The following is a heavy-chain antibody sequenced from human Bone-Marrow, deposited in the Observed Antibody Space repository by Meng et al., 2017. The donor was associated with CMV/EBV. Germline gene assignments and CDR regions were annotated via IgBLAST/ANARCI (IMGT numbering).Heavy chain of an antibody. D-gene: IGHD3-10*01. CDR1: GGSISSYY. CDR3: ARAMVRGVQRYFDY. J-gene: IGHJ4*02. Sequence: QVQRQESGPGLVKPSETLSLTCTCAGGSISSYYWSWIRQPAGKGLEWIGRIYTSGSTNYNPSLKSRVTMSVDTSKNQFSLKLSSVTAADTAVYYCARAMVRGVQRYFDYWGQGTLVTVSS. V-gene: IGHV4-4*07. CDR2: IYTSGST.